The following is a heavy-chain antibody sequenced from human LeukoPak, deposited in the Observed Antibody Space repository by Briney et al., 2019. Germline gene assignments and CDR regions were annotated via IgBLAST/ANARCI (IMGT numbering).Heavy chain of an antibody. Sequence: SVKVSCKASGGTFSSYAISWVRQAPGQGLEWMGGIIPIFGTANYAQKFQGRVTITADKSTSTAYMELSSLRSEDTAVYYCASMPSYDSSGYPDYWGQGTLVTVSS. V-gene: IGHV1-69*06. CDR2: IIPIFGTA. CDR3: ASMPSYDSSGYPDY. D-gene: IGHD3-22*01. J-gene: IGHJ4*02. CDR1: GGTFSSYA.